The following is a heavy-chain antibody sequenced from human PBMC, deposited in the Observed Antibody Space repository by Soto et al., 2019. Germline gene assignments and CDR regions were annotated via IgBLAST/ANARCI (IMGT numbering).Heavy chain of an antibody. Sequence: GGSLRLSCAASGFTFSSYSMNWVRQAPGKWLEWVSSISSSSSYIYYADSVKGRFTISRDNAKNSLYLQMNSLRAEDTAVYYCARCGYSYGWDPETFDYWGQGXLVTVYS. D-gene: IGHD5-18*01. CDR2: ISSSSSYI. V-gene: IGHV3-21*01. J-gene: IGHJ4*02. CDR3: ARCGYSYGWDPETFDY. CDR1: GFTFSSYS.